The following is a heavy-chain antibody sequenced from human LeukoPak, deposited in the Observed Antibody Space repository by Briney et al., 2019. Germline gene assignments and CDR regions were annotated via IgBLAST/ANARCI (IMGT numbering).Heavy chain of an antibody. CDR1: GFTFSSYW. Sequence: GGSLRLSCAASGFTFSSYWMSWVRQAPGKGLEWVANIKQDGSEKYYVDSVKGRFTISRDNAKNSLYLQMNSLRAEDTAIYYRTTDTWYSAGHWGQGTLVTVSS. V-gene: IGHV3-7*03. J-gene: IGHJ4*02. CDR2: IKQDGSEK. D-gene: IGHD2-15*01. CDR3: TTDTWYSAGH.